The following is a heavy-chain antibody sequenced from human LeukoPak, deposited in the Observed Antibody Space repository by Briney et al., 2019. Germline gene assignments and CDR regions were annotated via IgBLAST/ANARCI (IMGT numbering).Heavy chain of an antibody. D-gene: IGHD3-10*01. J-gene: IGHJ6*03. Sequence: GASVKVSCKASGGTFSSYAISWVRQAPGQGLEWMGGIIPIFGSANYAQKFQGRVTITADKSTRTAYMERSSLRSDDTAVHYCVRGPKFGDYYYYMDVWGKGTTVTVSS. V-gene: IGHV1-69*06. CDR1: GGTFSSYA. CDR3: VRGPKFGDYYYYMDV. CDR2: IIPIFGSA.